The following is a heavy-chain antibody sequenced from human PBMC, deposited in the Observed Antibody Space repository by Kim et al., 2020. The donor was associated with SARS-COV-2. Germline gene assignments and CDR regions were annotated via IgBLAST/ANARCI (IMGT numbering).Heavy chain of an antibody. D-gene: IGHD6-6*01. V-gene: IGHV3-21*01. CDR2: ISSSSSYI. J-gene: IGHJ4*02. Sequence: GGSLRLSCAASGFTFSSYSMNWVRQAPGKGLEWVSSISSSSSYIYYADSVKGRFTISRDNAKNSLYLQMNSLRAEDTAVYYCARGQNPIIAAHPLLAPFDYWGQGTLAT. CDR3: ARGQNPIIAAHPLLAPFDY. CDR1: GFTFSSYS.